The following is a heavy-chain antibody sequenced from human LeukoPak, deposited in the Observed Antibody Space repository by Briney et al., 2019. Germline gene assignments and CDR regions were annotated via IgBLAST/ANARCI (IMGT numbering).Heavy chain of an antibody. CDR2: IHHSGST. CDR1: GGSISSCNW. Sequence: PSETLSLTCAVSGGSISSCNWWSWVRQPPGKGLEWIGEIHHSGSTNYNPSLKSRVTISVDKSKNQFSLKLSSVTAADTAVYYCARRNSGSSRGAFDIWGQGTMVTVSS. CDR3: ARRNSGSSRGAFDI. D-gene: IGHD2-15*01. V-gene: IGHV4-4*02. J-gene: IGHJ3*02.